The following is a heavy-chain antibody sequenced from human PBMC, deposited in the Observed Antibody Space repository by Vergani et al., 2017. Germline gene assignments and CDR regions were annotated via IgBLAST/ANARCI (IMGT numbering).Heavy chain of an antibody. CDR1: GFSFGNYA. CDR2: ISYDGTEK. J-gene: IGHJ4*02. CDR3: ARGGKSIIMVIPSTHL. V-gene: IGHV3-30-3*01. D-gene: IGHD2-21*01. Sequence: QVKLEESGGGVVQPGRSLRLSCAASGFSFGNYAMHWVRQAPGKGLEWVGVISYDGTEKKYADSVNGRFTISRDNSKKMMSLQMNSLRVEDTAVYYCARGGKSIIMVIPSTHLWGQGTQVSVS.